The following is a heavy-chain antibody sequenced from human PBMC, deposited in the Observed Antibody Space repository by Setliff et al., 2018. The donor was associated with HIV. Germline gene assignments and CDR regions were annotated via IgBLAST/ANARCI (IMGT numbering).Heavy chain of an antibody. CDR1: GDSITSGGCY. D-gene: IGHD3-9*01. CDR2: VYISGST. J-gene: IGHJ4*02. Sequence: SETLSLTCTVSGDSITSGGCYWSWIRQPAGKGLEWIGRVYISGSTDYNPSLKSRVTISIETSMNQFSLKLSSVTAADTAVYYCARDSSTHNTLTGYLDSWGQGALVTVSS. CDR3: ARDSSTHNTLTGYLDS. V-gene: IGHV4-61*02.